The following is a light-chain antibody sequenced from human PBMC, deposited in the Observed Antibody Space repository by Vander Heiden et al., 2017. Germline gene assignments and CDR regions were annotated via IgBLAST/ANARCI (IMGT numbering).Light chain of an antibody. J-gene: IGLJ2*01. CDR1: SSNVGSNS. V-gene: IGLV1-47*01. Sequence: QSVLNQPPSASGTPGQRVTISCSGSSSNVGSNSVYWYQHLPGTAPNLLIYRDFQRPSGVPDRFSASKSGTSASLAISGLRSEDEAHYYCAAWDDSLSVVFGGGTKLTVL. CDR2: RDF. CDR3: AAWDDSLSVV.